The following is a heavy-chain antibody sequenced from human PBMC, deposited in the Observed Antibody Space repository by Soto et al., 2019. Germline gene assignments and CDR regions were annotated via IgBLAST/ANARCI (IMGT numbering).Heavy chain of an antibody. Sequence: GGSLRLSCAASGFTFSSYDMHWVRQATGKGLEWVSAIGTAGDTYYPGSVKGRFTISRENAKNSLYLQMNSLRAGDTAVYYCARGTNYYGSGSYYNFDAFDIWGQWTMVTVSS. CDR2: IGTAGDT. V-gene: IGHV3-13*01. CDR3: ARGTNYYGSGSYYNFDAFDI. CDR1: GFTFSSYD. D-gene: IGHD3-10*01. J-gene: IGHJ3*02.